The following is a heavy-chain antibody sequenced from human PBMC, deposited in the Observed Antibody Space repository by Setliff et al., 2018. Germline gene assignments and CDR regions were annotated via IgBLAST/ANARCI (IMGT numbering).Heavy chain of an antibody. CDR1: GDTFSTYA. CDR3: AKEPAVSLTEAVRRTYYDYAMDA. V-gene: IGHV1-18*01. Sequence: ASVKVSCKASGDTFSTYALSWVRQAPGQGLEWLGWIGVYSGNTYTAQRFQGRITMTTDTSTDTAYMELRNLRSDDTAIYFCAKEPAVSLTEAVRRTYYDYAMDAWGQGTTVTVSS. D-gene: IGHD3-9*01. J-gene: IGHJ6*02. CDR2: IGVYSGNT.